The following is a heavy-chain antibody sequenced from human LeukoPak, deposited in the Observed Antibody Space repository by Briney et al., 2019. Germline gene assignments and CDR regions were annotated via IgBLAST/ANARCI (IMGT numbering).Heavy chain of an antibody. J-gene: IGHJ6*03. V-gene: IGHV4-59*11. CDR2: INYSGST. Sequence: SETLSLTCTVSGGSISSHYCSWVRQPPGKGLEWIGFINYSGSTIYNPSLERRVTISVDTSKNQFSLRLSSVTAADTAVYYCARGVVAPRDGYYYYYMDVWGKGTTVTISS. D-gene: IGHD2-15*01. CDR1: GGSISSHY. CDR3: ARGVVAPRDGYYYYYMDV.